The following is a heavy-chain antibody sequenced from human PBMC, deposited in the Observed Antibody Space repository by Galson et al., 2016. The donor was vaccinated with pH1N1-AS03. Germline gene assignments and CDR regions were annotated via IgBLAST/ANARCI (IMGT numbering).Heavy chain of an antibody. J-gene: IGHJ3*01. CDR1: GFTLTKHY. D-gene: IGHD6-13*01. Sequence: SVKVSCKASGFTLTKHYIHWLRQAPGQGLEWMAWINTDSGGTDYAQKFQGRVTMTRDASISTTYMELSSLRSDDTAVYYCARGSPHSSSTNYAFEFWGRGTMVTVSS. V-gene: IGHV1-2*02. CDR2: INTDSGGT. CDR3: ARGSPHSSSTNYAFEF.